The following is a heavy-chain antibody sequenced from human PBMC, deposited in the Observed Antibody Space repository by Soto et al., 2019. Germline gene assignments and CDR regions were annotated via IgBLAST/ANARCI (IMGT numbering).Heavy chain of an antibody. CDR2: ISAYNGNT. CDR3: ARGNGRREYYGSGSYLVYFDY. Sequence: ASVKVSCKASGYTFTSYGISWVRQAPGQGLEWMGWISAYNGNTNYAQRLQGRVTMTTDTSTSTAYMELRSLRSDDTAVYYCARGNGRREYYGSGSYLVYFDYWGQGTLVTVSS. J-gene: IGHJ4*02. D-gene: IGHD3-10*01. CDR1: GYTFTSYG. V-gene: IGHV1-18*01.